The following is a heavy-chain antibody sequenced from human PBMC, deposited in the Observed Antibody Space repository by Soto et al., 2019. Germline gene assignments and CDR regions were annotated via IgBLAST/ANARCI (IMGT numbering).Heavy chain of an antibody. J-gene: IGHJ6*02. CDR3: ARRREGYYYGLDV. CDR2: INSDGRST. D-gene: IGHD1-26*01. Sequence: EERLVESGGGSVQPGGSLRLSCAASRFTFSSYWMYWVRQAPGKGLVWVSRINSDGRSTRYADSVKGRFSISRDNSKSTLYLQMNTLRAEDTAVYYCARRREGYYYGLDVWGQGTTVTVSS. CDR1: RFTFSSYW. V-gene: IGHV3-74*01.